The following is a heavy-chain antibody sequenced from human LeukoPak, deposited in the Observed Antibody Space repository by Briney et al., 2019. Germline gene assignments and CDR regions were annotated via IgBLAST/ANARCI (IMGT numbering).Heavy chain of an antibody. CDR1: GFTFSSYS. CDR3: ARDQGTLLGGSYSVRLDI. V-gene: IGHV3-21*01. Sequence: GGSLRLSCAASGFTFSSYSMNWVRQAPGKGLEWVSSISSSSSYIYYADSVKGRFTISRDNAKNSLYLQMNSLRAEDTAVYYCARDQGTLLGGSYSVRLDIWGQGTMATVSS. J-gene: IGHJ3*02. CDR2: ISSSSSYI. D-gene: IGHD1-26*01.